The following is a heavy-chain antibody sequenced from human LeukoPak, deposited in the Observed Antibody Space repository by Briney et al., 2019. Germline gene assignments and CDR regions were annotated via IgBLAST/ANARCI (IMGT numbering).Heavy chain of an antibody. CDR1: VGSFSSYY. D-gene: IGHD3-22*01. Sequence: SETLSLTCTVSVGSFSSYYWSWIRQPAGKGLEWIGRIYTSGSTNYNPSLKSRVTMSLDTSKNQFSLTLSSVTAADTAVYYCARETTYYYDSSGHGLDYWGQGTLVTVSS. J-gene: IGHJ4*02. CDR2: IYTSGST. CDR3: ARETTYYYDSSGHGLDY. V-gene: IGHV4-4*07.